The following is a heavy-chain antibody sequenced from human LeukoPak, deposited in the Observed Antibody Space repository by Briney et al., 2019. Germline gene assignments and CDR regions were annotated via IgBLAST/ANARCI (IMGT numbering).Heavy chain of an antibody. CDR3: ARVVTRLREGNYHYDMDV. J-gene: IGHJ6*02. CDR1: GYTFTGFY. CDR2: INPNSGGT. D-gene: IGHD1-7*01. Sequence: GASVKVSCKASGYTFTGFYMHWVRQAPGQGLEWMGRINPNSGGTNYAQKFQGRVTMARDTSISTAYMELSRLTYDDTAVYYCARVVTRLREGNYHYDMDVWGQGTTVTVSS. V-gene: IGHV1-2*06.